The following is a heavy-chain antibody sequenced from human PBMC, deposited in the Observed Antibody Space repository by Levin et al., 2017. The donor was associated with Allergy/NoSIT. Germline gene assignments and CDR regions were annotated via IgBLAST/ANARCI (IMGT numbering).Heavy chain of an antibody. CDR2: INPEKGNT. CDR1: GYTFSNYG. D-gene: IGHD6-13*01. J-gene: IGHJ4*02. V-gene: IGHV1-18*01. CDR3: ARDWDSSWLGDPCDF. Sequence: GESLKISCKASGYTFSNYGISWVRQAPGQGLEWMGWINPEKGNTNYAQKFQGRVTMTTDTSTTTAHMELRSLISDDTAVYYCARDWDSSWLGDPCDFWGQGTLVTVSS.